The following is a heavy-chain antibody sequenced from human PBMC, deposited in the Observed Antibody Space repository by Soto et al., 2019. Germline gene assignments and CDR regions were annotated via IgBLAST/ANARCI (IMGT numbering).Heavy chain of an antibody. V-gene: IGHV1-69*13. Sequence: ASVKVSCKASGGTFSSYAISWVRQAPGQGLEWMGGIIPIFGTANYAQKFQGRVTITADESTSTAYMELSSLRSEDTAVYYCARGPPRVTANWFDPWGQGTLVTVSS. D-gene: IGHD5-18*01. CDR3: ARGPPRVTANWFDP. CDR1: GGTFSSYA. J-gene: IGHJ5*02. CDR2: IIPIFGTA.